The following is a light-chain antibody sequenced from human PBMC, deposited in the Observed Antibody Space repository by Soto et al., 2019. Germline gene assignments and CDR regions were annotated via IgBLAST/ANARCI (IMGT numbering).Light chain of an antibody. Sequence: DVQMNQSPYSLSASVGDRVTITCQASQDISNYLNWYQQKPGKAPKLLIYDASNLETGVPPRFSASASGTDVTLTISSLQPEYIATYYCQQYDKLPPTFGGGTKVEIK. CDR2: DAS. CDR3: QQYDKLPPT. CDR1: QDISNY. J-gene: IGKJ4*02. V-gene: IGKV1-33*01.